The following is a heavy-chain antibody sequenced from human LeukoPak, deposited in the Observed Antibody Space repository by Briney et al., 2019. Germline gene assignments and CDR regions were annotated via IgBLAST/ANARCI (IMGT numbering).Heavy chain of an antibody. CDR3: ARDGGTYDFWSGYRCAFDI. Sequence: SETLSLTCTVSGGSISSYYWSWIRQPPGKGLEWIGYIYYSGSTNYNPSLKSRVTISVDTSKNQFSLKLSSVTAADTAVYYCARDGGTYDFWSGYRCAFDIWGQGTMVTVSS. CDR2: IYYSGST. D-gene: IGHD3-3*01. J-gene: IGHJ3*02. CDR1: GGSISSYY. V-gene: IGHV4-59*12.